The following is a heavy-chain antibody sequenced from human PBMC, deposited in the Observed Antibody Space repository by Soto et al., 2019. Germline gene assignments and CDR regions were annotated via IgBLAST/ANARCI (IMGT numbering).Heavy chain of an antibody. CDR1: GGSISSYY. Sequence: ASETLSLTCTVSGGSISSYYWSWIRQPPGKGLEWIGYIYYSGSTNYNPSLKSRVTISVDTSKNQFSLKLSSVTAADTAVYYCARDPLGYFDYWGQGTLVTVSS. J-gene: IGHJ4*02. V-gene: IGHV4-59*01. D-gene: IGHD3-16*01. CDR3: ARDPLGYFDY. CDR2: IYYSGST.